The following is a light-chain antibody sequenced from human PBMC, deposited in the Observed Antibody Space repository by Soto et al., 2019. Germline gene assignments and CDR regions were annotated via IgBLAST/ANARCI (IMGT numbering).Light chain of an antibody. V-gene: IGLV1-44*01. CDR2: SNS. CDR3: AAWDGSVYV. CDR1: VSNIAFDT. Sequence: QSVLTQPPSASGTPGQRVTISCSGSVSNIAFDTVDWYQQLPGAAPKLLIYSNSQRPLGVPVRFSGSKSGTSASLAISGLQSEDEADYYCAAWDGSVYVFGIGTKVTVL. J-gene: IGLJ1*01.